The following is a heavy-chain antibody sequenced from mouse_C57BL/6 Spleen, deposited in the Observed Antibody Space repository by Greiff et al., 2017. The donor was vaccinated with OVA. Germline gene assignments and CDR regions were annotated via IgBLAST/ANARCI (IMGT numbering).Heavy chain of an antibody. Sequence: EVQLQQSGAELVRPGASVKLSCTASGFNIKDYYMHWVKQRPEQGLEWIGRIDPEDGDTESAPKFQGKATMTAATSSNTAYLQLSSLTSEDTAVYCCTTRGYGSGYPAWFAYWGQGTLVTVSA. CDR1: GFNIKDYY. V-gene: IGHV14-1*01. CDR3: TTRGYGSGYPAWFAY. J-gene: IGHJ3*01. CDR2: IDPEDGDT. D-gene: IGHD1-1*01.